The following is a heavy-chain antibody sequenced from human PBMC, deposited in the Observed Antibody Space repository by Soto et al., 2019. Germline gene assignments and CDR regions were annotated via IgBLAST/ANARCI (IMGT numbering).Heavy chain of an antibody. D-gene: IGHD2-2*01. J-gene: IGHJ4*02. CDR2: IYYSGST. Sequence: SETLSLTCSVSGGSVSGYHWSWIRQPPGKGLEWIGYIYYSGSTNYNPSLKSRVTISVDTSKNQFSLKLSSVTVADTAVYYCARHVVPAANYFAYWGQGTLVTVSS. CDR3: ARHVVPAANYFAY. CDR1: GGSVSGYH. V-gene: IGHV4-59*08.